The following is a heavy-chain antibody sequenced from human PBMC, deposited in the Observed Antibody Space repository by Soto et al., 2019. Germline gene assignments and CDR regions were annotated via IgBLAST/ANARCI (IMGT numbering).Heavy chain of an antibody. CDR3: AKDGKSGDAFDN. CDR1: GFTFTTYA. CDR2: ISNSGAFA. D-gene: IGHD5-12*01. J-gene: IGHJ4*02. V-gene: IGHV3-23*01. Sequence: EVQLLESGGGLVQPGGSLRLSCAASGFTFTTYAMSWVRQAPGKGLQWVSAISNSGAFAYYVDSVKGRFTISRDNSKDTLYLQMNTLRAEDTAVYYSAKDGKSGDAFDNLCQGTLVTVSS.